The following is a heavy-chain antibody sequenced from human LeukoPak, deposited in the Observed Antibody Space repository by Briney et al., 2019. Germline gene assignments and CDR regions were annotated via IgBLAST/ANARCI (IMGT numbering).Heavy chain of an antibody. D-gene: IGHD6-6*01. CDR1: GGSISSSGYY. CDR2: IYYSGST. J-gene: IGHJ3*02. Sequence: KTSETLSLTCTVSGGSISSSGYYWGWIRQPPGKGLEWIGNIYYSGSTYYNPSLKSRVTISVDTSKNQFSLKLSSVTAADTAVYYCAREGLAARRGAFDIWGQGTVVSVSS. CDR3: AREGLAARRGAFDI. V-gene: IGHV4-39*07.